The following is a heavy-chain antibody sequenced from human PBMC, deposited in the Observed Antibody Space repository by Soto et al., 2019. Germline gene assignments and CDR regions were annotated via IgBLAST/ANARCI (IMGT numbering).Heavy chain of an antibody. Sequence: PGGSLRLSCAASGFTFSSYGMHWVRQAPGKGLEWVAVIWYDGSNKYYADSVKGRFTIPRDNSKNTLYLQMNSPRAEDTAVYYCAKDRASSWEGPSWGQGTLVTVSS. J-gene: IGHJ4*02. V-gene: IGHV3-33*06. D-gene: IGHD6-13*01. CDR2: IWYDGSNK. CDR1: GFTFSSYG. CDR3: AKDRASSWEGPS.